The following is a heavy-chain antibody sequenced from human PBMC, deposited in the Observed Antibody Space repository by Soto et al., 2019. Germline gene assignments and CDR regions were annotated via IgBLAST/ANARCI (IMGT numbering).Heavy chain of an antibody. CDR2: ISGSGGSI. J-gene: IGHJ6*02. Sequence: EVQLLESGGGLVQPGGSLRLSCAASGFTFSSYAMSWVRQAPGKGLEWVSAISGSGGSIYYADSVKGRFTISRDNSKNTLYLQMNSLRAEDTAVYYCAKDNDYDYGDYGGRYYYGMDVWGQGTTVTVSS. D-gene: IGHD4-17*01. CDR1: GFTFSSYA. V-gene: IGHV3-23*01. CDR3: AKDNDYDYGDYGGRYYYGMDV.